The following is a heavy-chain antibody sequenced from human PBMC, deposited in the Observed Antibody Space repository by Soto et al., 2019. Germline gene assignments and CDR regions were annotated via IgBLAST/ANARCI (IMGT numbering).Heavy chain of an antibody. J-gene: IGHJ6*03. Sequence: GGSLRLSCAASGFTFSSYWMSWVRQAPGKGLEWVANIKQDGSEKYYVDSVKGRFTISRDNAKNSLYLQMNSLRAEDTAVYYCARGMEDIVVVPAAMPRYYYYYYMDVWGKGTTVTVSS. V-gene: IGHV3-7*01. CDR1: GFTFSSYW. CDR3: ARGMEDIVVVPAAMPRYYYYYYMDV. CDR2: IKQDGSEK. D-gene: IGHD2-2*01.